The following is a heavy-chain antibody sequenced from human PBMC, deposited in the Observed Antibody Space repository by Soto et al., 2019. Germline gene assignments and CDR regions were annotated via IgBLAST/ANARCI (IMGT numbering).Heavy chain of an antibody. J-gene: IGHJ4*02. CDR1: GYSFTSYY. CDR3: ARVFSPYSSRWTYDY. D-gene: IGHD6-13*01. Sequence: GASVKVSCKASGYSFTSYYMNWVRQAPGQGLEWMGIINPSGGSTNYAQKFQGRVTLVTDTSTSTVYMEVSSLRSEDSAMYYCARVFSPYSSRWTYDYWGQGTPVTVSS. CDR2: INPSGGST. V-gene: IGHV1-46*01.